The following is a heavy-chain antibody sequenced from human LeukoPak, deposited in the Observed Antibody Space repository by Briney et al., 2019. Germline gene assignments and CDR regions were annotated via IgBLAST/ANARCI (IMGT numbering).Heavy chain of an antibody. D-gene: IGHD1-26*01. CDR3: AKAQYSWSYYGAFDI. CDR1: GFTFSSYG. V-gene: IGHV3-33*06. Sequence: PGGALRLSCAASGFTFSSYGMHWVRQAPGKGLEWVAVIWYDGSNKYYADSVKGRFTISRDNSKNTLYLQMNSLSAEDAAVYYCAKAQYSWSYYGAFDIWGQGTMVTVSS. CDR2: IWYDGSNK. J-gene: IGHJ3*02.